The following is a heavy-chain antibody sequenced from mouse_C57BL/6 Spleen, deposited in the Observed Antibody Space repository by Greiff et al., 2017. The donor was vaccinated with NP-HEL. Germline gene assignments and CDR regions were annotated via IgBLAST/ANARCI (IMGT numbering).Heavy chain of an antibody. CDR3: ARAPYYGSSYADY. J-gene: IGHJ2*01. Sequence: EVQLQESGPGLVKPSQSLSLTCSVTGYSITSGYYWNWIRQFPGNKLEWMGYISYDGSNNYNPSLKNRISITRDTSKNQFFLKLNSVTTEDTATYYCARAPYYGSSYADYWGQGTTLTVSS. CDR1: GYSITSGYY. CDR2: ISYDGSN. D-gene: IGHD1-1*01. V-gene: IGHV3-6*01.